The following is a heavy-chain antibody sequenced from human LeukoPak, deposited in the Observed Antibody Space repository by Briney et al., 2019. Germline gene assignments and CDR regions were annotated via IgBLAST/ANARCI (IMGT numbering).Heavy chain of an antibody. CDR3: ARGAVYYDSSGYSLYYFDY. D-gene: IGHD3-22*01. CDR1: GGSFSGYY. V-gene: IGHV4-34*01. J-gene: IGHJ4*02. Sequence: SETLSLTCAVYGGSFSGYYWSWIRQPPGKGLEWIGEINHSGSTNYNPSLKSRVTISVDTSKNQFSLKLSSVTAAGTAVYYCARGAVYYDSSGYSLYYFDYWGQGTLVTVSS. CDR2: INHSGST.